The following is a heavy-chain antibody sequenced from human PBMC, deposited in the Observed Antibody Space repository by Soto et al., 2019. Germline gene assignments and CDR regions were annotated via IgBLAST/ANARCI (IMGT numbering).Heavy chain of an antibody. D-gene: IGHD6-13*01. CDR3: ARAAYSSSFWFDP. J-gene: IGHJ5*02. V-gene: IGHV4-59*01. Sequence: LSLTCTVSCGSISSYYWSWIRQPPGKGLEWIGYIYYSGSTNYNPSLKSRVTISVDTSKNQFSLKLSSVTAADTAVYYCARAAYSSSFWFDPWGQGTLVTVSS. CDR1: CGSISSYY. CDR2: IYYSGST.